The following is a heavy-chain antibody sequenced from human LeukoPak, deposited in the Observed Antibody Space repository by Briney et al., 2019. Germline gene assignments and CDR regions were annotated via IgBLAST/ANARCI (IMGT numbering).Heavy chain of an antibody. CDR1: GFTFSSYA. V-gene: IGHV3-23*01. Sequence: GGSLRLSCAASGFTFSSYAMSWVRQAPGKGLEWVSAISGSGGSTYYADSVKGRFTISRDNSKNTLYLQMNSLRAEDTAAYYCAKGGYDWNYSGVFYYGMDVWGQGTTVTVSS. J-gene: IGHJ6*02. CDR3: AKGGYDWNYSGVFYYGMDV. D-gene: IGHD1-7*01. CDR2: ISGSGGST.